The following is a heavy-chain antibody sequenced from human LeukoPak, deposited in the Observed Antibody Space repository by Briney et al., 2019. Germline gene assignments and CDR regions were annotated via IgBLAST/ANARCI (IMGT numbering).Heavy chain of an antibody. J-gene: IGHJ3*02. Sequence: GGSLRLSCAASGLTFNNYAMHWVRQSSGKGLEWVSGIGSSGGGTYYADSVKGRFPISRDTSKHTVYLQMDSLRAEDTAIYYCAKIHQITVVVGAKVAFDIWGQGTVVTVSS. CDR2: IGSSGGGT. CDR3: AKIHQITVVVGAKVAFDI. V-gene: IGHV3-23*01. D-gene: IGHD2-15*01. CDR1: GLTFNNYA.